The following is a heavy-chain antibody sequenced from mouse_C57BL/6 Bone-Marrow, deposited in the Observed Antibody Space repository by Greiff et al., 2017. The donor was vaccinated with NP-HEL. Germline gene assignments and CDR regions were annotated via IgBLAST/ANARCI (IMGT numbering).Heavy chain of an antibody. J-gene: IGHJ4*01. Sequence: QVQLQQSGAELMKPGASVKLSCKATGYTFTGYWLEWVKQRPGHGLEWIGEILPGGGDTNYNGKFKGKATFTADQSSNTAYMQLSTLTPEDSAIYYCARTEYCGSRGYAMDYWGQGTSVTVSS. V-gene: IGHV1-9*01. CDR1: GYTFTGYW. CDR3: ARTEYCGSRGYAMDY. D-gene: IGHD1-1*01. CDR2: ILPGGGDT.